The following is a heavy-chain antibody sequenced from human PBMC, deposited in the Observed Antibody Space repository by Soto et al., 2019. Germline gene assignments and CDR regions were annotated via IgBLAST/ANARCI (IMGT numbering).Heavy chain of an antibody. J-gene: IGHJ4*02. Sequence: GGSLRLSCVPSGFTFSDYYMSWIRQAPGKGLEWVSYISGPSDNINYADSVKGRFTISRDNAKNSLYLQMNSLRAEDTAVYYCARANYGLDYWGQGTLVTVSS. CDR3: ARANYGLDY. V-gene: IGHV3-11*01. CDR2: ISGPSDNI. D-gene: IGHD1-7*01. CDR1: GFTFSDYY.